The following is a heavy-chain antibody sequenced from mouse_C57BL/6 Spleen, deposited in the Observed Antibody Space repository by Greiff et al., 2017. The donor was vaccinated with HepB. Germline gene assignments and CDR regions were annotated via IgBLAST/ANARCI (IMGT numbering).Heavy chain of an antibody. Sequence: EVQGVESGGDLVKPGGSLKLSCAASGFTFSSYGMSWVRQTPDKRLEWVATISSGGSYTYYPDSVKGRFTISRDNAKNTLYLQMSSLKSEDTAMYYCARLTTVVDFDVWGTGTTVTVSS. D-gene: IGHD1-1*01. V-gene: IGHV5-6*01. J-gene: IGHJ1*03. CDR1: GFTFSSYG. CDR2: ISSGGSYT. CDR3: ARLTTVVDFDV.